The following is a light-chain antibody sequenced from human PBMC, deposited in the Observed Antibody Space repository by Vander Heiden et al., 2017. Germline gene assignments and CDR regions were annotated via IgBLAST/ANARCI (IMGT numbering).Light chain of an antibody. J-gene: IGKJ4*01. V-gene: IGKV3-11*01. CDR1: QSVSSY. CDR2: DAS. Sequence: IVLTQSPATLTFSPEERATLSCRASQSVSSYSAWYQQKPGQAPRLLIYDASNRATGIPARFSGSGSGTDFVPTISILEPEYFAVYYCQQRSNWRLTFGGGTKVEIK. CDR3: QQRSNWRLT.